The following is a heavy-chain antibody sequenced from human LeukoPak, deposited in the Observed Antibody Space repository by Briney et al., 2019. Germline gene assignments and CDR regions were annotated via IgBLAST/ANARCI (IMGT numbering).Heavy chain of an antibody. V-gene: IGHV3-7*01. Sequence: GGSLRLSCAASGFTFSRYWMSWVRQAPGKGLAWVANINQDGSEKYYVDSVKGRFTISRDNSKKTLYVEMSSLRAEDTAFYFCARESLDCSSISCLDYWGQGTLVTVSS. CDR2: INQDGSEK. CDR1: GFTFSRYW. J-gene: IGHJ4*02. CDR3: ARESLDCSSISCLDY. D-gene: IGHD2-2*01.